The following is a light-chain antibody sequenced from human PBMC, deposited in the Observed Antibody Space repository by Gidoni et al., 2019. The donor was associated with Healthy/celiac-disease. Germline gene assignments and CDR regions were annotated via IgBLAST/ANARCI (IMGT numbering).Light chain of an antibody. CDR1: QSISSY. CDR3: QQSYSTPRT. J-gene: IGKJ2*01. V-gene: IGKV1-39*01. Sequence: IQMTQSPSSLSASVGDRVTITCRASQSISSYLNWDQQKPGKAPKPLIYAASSLQSGVPSRFSGSGSGTDFTLTSSSLQPEDFATYYCQQSYSTPRTFGQGTKLEIK. CDR2: AAS.